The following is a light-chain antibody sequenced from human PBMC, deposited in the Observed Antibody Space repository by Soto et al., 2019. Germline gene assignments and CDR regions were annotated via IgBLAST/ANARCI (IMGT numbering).Light chain of an antibody. CDR1: QSISSW. V-gene: IGKV1-5*01. J-gene: IGKJ1*01. CDR3: QQYANYWT. Sequence: DIQRTQSPSALSATAGDRVTITCRASQSISSWLAWYQHKPWKAPKLLIYDASNLDSGVPSRFSGSGSGTEFSLTISNLQPDDCATYYCQQYANYWTFGQGTRVEIK. CDR2: DAS.